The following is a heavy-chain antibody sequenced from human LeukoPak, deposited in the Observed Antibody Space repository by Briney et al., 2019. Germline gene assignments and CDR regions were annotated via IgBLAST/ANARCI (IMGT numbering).Heavy chain of an antibody. CDR2: IYTSGST. Sequence: SETLSLTCTVSGGSISSGSYYWSWIRQPAGKGLEWIGRIYTSGSTNYNPSLKSRVTISVDTSKNQFSLKLSSVTAADTAVYYCARYCSSTSCYGHDYWGQGTLVTVSS. CDR3: ARYCSSTSCYGHDY. CDR1: GGSISSGSYY. J-gene: IGHJ4*02. D-gene: IGHD2-2*01. V-gene: IGHV4-61*02.